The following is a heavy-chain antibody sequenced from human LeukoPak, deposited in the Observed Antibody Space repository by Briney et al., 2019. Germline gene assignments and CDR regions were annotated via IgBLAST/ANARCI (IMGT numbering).Heavy chain of an antibody. V-gene: IGHV4-4*02. CDR3: ARADYYDSSGYPTLANWFDP. J-gene: IGHJ5*02. CDR1: GGSISSSNW. CDR2: IYHSGST. D-gene: IGHD3-22*01. Sequence: SETLSLTCAVSGGSISSSNWWSWVRQPPGKGLEWIGEIYHSGSTNYNPSLKSRVTISVDKSKNQFSLKLSSVTAADTAVYYCARADYYDSSGYPTLANWFDPWGQGTLVTVSS.